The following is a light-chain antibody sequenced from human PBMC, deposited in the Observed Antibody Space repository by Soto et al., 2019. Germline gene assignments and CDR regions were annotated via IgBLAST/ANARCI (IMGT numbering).Light chain of an antibody. V-gene: IGLV2-14*03. CDR2: AVG. J-gene: IGLJ1*01. CDR3: ISYTDRQSYL. Sequence: ALTQPASVSGSPGQSITISCSGTSSDIGSYDHVAWYQQFPGKSPKLMIYAVGDRPSGVSDRFSGSKSGITASLTISGLQTEDEADYYCISYTDRQSYLFGTGTKVTVL. CDR1: SSDIGSYDH.